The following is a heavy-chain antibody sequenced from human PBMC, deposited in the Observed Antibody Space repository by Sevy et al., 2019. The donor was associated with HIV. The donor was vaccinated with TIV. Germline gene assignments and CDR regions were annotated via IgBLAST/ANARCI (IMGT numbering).Heavy chain of an antibody. V-gene: IGHV1-69*13. J-gene: IGHJ4*02. CDR1: GGTFSDFG. Sequence: ASVKVSCKASGGTFSDFGFHWVRQAPGQGLEWMGGIIPIFGTPNYAQQFLGRVTIIADESTSTVYMELNRLTSDYTAVYYCATSGTTGTTSHFGYWGQGTLVTVS. D-gene: IGHD1-1*01. CDR3: ATSGTTGTTSHFGY. CDR2: IIPIFGTP.